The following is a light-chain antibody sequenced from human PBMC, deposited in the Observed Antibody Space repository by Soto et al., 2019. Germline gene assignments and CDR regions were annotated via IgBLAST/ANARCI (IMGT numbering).Light chain of an antibody. V-gene: IGLV2-8*01. CDR2: EVN. J-gene: IGLJ1*01. Sequence: QSALTQPPSASGSPGQSVTISCTGTSSDIGGYNSVSWYQQHPGKAPRLMIYEVNKRPSGVPDRVSASKSGNTASLTVSGLRAEDEADYYCSSYAGSNNFVFGTGTKLTVL. CDR3: SSYAGSNNFV. CDR1: SSDIGGYNS.